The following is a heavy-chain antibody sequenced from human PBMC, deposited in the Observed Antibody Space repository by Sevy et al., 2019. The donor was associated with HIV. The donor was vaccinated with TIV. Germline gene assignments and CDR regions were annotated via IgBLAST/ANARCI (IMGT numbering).Heavy chain of an antibody. CDR2: IYHSGST. J-gene: IGHJ5*02. V-gene: IGHV4-38-2*01. D-gene: IGHD2-2*01. CDR1: GYSISSGYY. Sequence: SETLSLTCAVSGYSISSGYYWGWIRQPTGKGLEWIGSIYHSGSTYYNPSLKSRVTISVDTSKNQFSLKLSSVTAADTAVYYCARADPIVVVPAAKGGWFDPWGQGTLVTVSS. CDR3: ARADPIVVVPAAKGGWFDP.